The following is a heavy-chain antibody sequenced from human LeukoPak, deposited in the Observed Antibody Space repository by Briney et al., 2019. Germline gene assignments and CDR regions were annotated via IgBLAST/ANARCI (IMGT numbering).Heavy chain of an antibody. Sequence: PSETLSLTCTVSGGSISSYYWSWIRQPPGKGLEWIGRIYTSGSTNYNPSLKSRVTMSVDTSKNQFSLKLSSVTAADTAVYYCARGSYYYGSGYAFDIWGQGTMVTVSS. CDR3: ARGSYYYGSGYAFDI. V-gene: IGHV4-4*07. J-gene: IGHJ3*02. D-gene: IGHD3-10*01. CDR2: IYTSGST. CDR1: GGSISSYY.